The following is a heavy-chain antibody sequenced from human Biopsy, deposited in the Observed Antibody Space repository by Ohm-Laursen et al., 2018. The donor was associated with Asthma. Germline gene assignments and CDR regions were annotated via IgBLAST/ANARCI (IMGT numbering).Heavy chain of an antibody. CDR2: IYYSGST. V-gene: IGHV4-31*03. Sequence: PSETLSLTCTVSYGSITSGGYYWTWIRPHPGKGLEWIGFIYYSGSTYYNPSPKSRVSISIDTSKNQFSLKLSSVTAADTAVYYCARAQDYYDSRGYYRSFDYWGQGTLVTVSS. J-gene: IGHJ4*02. CDR3: ARAQDYYDSRGYYRSFDY. CDR1: YGSITSGGYY. D-gene: IGHD3-22*01.